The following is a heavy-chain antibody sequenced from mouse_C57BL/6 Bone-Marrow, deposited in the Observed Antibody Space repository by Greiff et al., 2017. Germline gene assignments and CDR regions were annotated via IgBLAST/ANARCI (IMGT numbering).Heavy chain of an antibody. CDR2: IDPENGDT. CDR1: GFNIQDAY. D-gene: IGHD2-3*01. Sequence: EVQLQQSGAELVRPGASVKLSCTASGFNIQDAYMHRVKQRPEQGLEGIGWIDPENGDTEYAPKFQGKATITADTSSNTAYLQRSCLTSEDTAVYYCAFDGYPFAYWGQGTLVTVSA. V-gene: IGHV14-4*01. CDR3: AFDGYPFAY. J-gene: IGHJ3*01.